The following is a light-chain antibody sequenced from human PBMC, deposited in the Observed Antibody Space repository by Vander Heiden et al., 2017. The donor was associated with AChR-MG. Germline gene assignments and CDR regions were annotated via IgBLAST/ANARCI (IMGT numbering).Light chain of an antibody. CDR1: SGHSSYA. J-gene: IGLJ3*02. CDR2: LNSDGSH. V-gene: IGLV4-69*01. Sequence: HLVLTQSPSASASLGASPTLTCTLSSGHSSYAIAWHQQQPEKGPRYLMKLNSDGSHSKGDGIPDRFSGSSSGAERYLTISSLQSEDEADYYCQTWGTGIPWVFGGGTKLTVL. CDR3: QTWGTGIPWV.